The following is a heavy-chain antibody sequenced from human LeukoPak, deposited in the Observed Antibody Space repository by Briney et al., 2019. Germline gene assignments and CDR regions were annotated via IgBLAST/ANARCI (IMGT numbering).Heavy chain of an antibody. CDR1: GYSISSGYY. Sequence: RPSETLSLTCAVSGYSISSGYYWGWIRQPPGKGLEWIGSIYHSGSTYYNPSLKSRVTISVDTSKNQFSLKLSSVTAADTAVYYCARWASIFDYWGQGTLVTVSS. V-gene: IGHV4-38-2*01. CDR2: IYHSGST. J-gene: IGHJ4*02. D-gene: IGHD1-26*01. CDR3: ARWASIFDY.